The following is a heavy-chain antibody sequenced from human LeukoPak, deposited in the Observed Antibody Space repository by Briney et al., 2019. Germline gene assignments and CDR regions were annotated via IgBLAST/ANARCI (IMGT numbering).Heavy chain of an antibody. V-gene: IGHV1-69*13. CDR2: IIPIFGTA. CDR1: GYTFTTYG. J-gene: IGHJ4*02. D-gene: IGHD5-24*01. Sequence: SVKVSCKASGYTFTTYGISWVRQAPGQGLEWMGGIIPIFGTANYAQKFQGRVTITADESTSTAYMELSSLRSEDTAVYYCARLEDGYKTTDYWGQGTLVTVSS. CDR3: ARLEDGYKTTDY.